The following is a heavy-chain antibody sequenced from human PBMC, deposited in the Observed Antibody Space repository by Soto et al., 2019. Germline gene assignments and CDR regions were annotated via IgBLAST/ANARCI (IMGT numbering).Heavy chain of an antibody. Sequence: EVQLVESGGDLVQPGGSLRLSCAASGFTFSTYWMHWVRQAPGKGLLWVSRIKTDGTYATYADSVKGRFTISRDNAKNTLYLQMHRLRVEDAAVYYCAAGGSGYYANWGQGTLVTVSS. CDR3: AAGGSGYYAN. D-gene: IGHD3-22*01. J-gene: IGHJ4*02. V-gene: IGHV3-74*01. CDR2: IKTDGTYA. CDR1: GFTFSTYW.